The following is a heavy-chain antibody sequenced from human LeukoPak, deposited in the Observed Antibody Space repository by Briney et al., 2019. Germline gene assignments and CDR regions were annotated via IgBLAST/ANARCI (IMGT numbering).Heavy chain of an antibody. CDR1: GFTFDDYA. Sequence: SLKISCAASGFTFDDYAMHWVRQAPGKGLEWVSGISWNSGSIGYADSVKGRFTISRDNAKNSLYLQMNSLRAEDMALYYCAKDTVGLTLGGMDVWGKGTTVTVSS. CDR3: AKDTVGLTLGGMDV. CDR2: ISWNSGSI. V-gene: IGHV3-9*03. D-gene: IGHD3-9*01. J-gene: IGHJ6*04.